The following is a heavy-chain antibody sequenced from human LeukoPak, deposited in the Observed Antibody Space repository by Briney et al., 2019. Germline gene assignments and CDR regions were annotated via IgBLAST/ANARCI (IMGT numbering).Heavy chain of an antibody. CDR2: IIPIFGTA. D-gene: IGHD1-1*01. CDR1: GGTFSGYA. V-gene: IGHV1-69*05. Sequence: SVKVSCKTSGGTFSGYAISWVRHAPGQGLEWMGGIIPIFGTANYAQKFQGRVTITTDESTSTAYMELSSLRSEDTAVYYCARGPELERFDYWGQGTLVTVSS. J-gene: IGHJ4*02. CDR3: ARGPELERFDY.